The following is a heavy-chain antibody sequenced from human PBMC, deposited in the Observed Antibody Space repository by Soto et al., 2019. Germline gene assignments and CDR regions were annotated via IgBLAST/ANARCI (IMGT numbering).Heavy chain of an antibody. CDR3: GREIEAAVKAY. J-gene: IGHJ4*02. CDR1: GGSFSGYY. Sequence: PSETLSLTCAVYGGSFSGYYWSWIRQPPGKGLEWIGEINHSGSTNYNPSLKSRVTISVDTSKNQFSLKLSSVTAADTAVYYGGREIEAAVKAYWGQGTLVPVSS. CDR2: INHSGST. V-gene: IGHV4-34*01. D-gene: IGHD6-13*01.